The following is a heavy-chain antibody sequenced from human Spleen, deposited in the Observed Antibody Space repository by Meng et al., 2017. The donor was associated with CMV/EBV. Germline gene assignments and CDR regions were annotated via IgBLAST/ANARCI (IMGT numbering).Heavy chain of an antibody. J-gene: IGHJ2*01. Sequence: TSYGINWVRQAHGQGLEWMGWISAYNDNTNYAQKLQGRVTMTTDTSTSTAYMELRSLRSDDTAVYYCARDRGYCGGDCYSWYWYFDLWGRGTLVTVSS. CDR2: ISAYNDNT. D-gene: IGHD2-21*02. CDR3: ARDRGYCGGDCYSWYWYFDL. CDR1: TSYG. V-gene: IGHV1-18*01.